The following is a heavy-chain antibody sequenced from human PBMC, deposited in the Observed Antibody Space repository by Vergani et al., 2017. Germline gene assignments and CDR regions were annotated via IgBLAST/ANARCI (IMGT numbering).Heavy chain of an antibody. CDR1: GASIRSSNYY. CDR2: IYYSGST. J-gene: IGHJ5*02. D-gene: IGHD6-19*01. V-gene: IGHV4-39*01. Sequence: QLQLQESGPGLVKPSATLSLTFSVSGASIRSSNYYWVWIPQPPGKGLEWIASIYYSGSTYYNPSLKSRVTISVDTSKNQCSLKLSSVTAADTAVYFCARHCNVEGLVKLGWMDPWGQGRRVTVSS. CDR3: ARHCNVEGLVKLGWMDP.